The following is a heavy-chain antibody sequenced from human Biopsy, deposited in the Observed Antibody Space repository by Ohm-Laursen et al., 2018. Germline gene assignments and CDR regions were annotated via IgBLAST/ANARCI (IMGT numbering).Heavy chain of an antibody. J-gene: IGHJ4*02. D-gene: IGHD3-22*01. CDR1: GKTFSDYQ. CDR3: ARSPPPYYYDNSGYYWVN. CDR2: IFYSANT. V-gene: IGHV4-31*11. Sequence: TLSLTWVVFGKTFSDYQWSWIRHHPGKGLEWIGNIFYSANTYYNPSLKSRVTISVDTSKNQFSLRLSSVTAADTAVYYCARSPPPYYYDNSGYYWVNWGQGTLVTVSS.